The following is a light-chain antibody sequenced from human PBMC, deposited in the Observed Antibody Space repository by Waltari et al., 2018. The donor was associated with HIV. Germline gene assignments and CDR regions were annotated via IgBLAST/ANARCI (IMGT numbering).Light chain of an antibody. CDR3: AAWDDSLNGM. J-gene: IGLJ3*02. CDR2: SNE. Sequence: QSVLTQPPSVSGTPGQNVTISCSGSSTNIGSNIVNWYQQVPEAAPKPLIYSNEQRPSGVPDRFSGSKSGTSASLAISGLQSADEADYYCAAWDDSLNGMFGGGTKLTV. V-gene: IGLV1-44*01. CDR1: STNIGSNI.